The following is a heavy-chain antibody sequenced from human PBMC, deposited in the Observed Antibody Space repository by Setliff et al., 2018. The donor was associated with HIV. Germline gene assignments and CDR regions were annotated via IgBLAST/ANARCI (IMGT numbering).Heavy chain of an antibody. J-gene: IGHJ4*01. V-gene: IGHV3-7*03. CDR1: GFTFSNSW. D-gene: IGHD3-22*01. CDR3: ASSRPPDDSSGYLDH. Sequence: LRLSCAASGFTFSNSWMTWVRQAPGKGLEWVANIKKDGSDKFYVDSVKGRFAISRDNAKNSLNLEMNSLRAEDTAIYYCASSRPPDDSSGYLDHWGQGTLVTVLL. CDR2: IKKDGSDK.